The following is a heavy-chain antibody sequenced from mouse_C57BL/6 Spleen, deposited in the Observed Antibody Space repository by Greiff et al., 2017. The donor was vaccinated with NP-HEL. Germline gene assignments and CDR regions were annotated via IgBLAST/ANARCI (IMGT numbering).Heavy chain of an antibody. CDR1: GYAFSSYW. D-gene: IGHD2-4*01. CDR2: IYPGDGDT. CDR3: AREDYETGAMDY. V-gene: IGHV1-80*01. J-gene: IGHJ4*01. Sequence: VQLQQSGAELVKPGASVKISCKASGYAFSSYWMNWVKQRPGKGLEWIGQIYPGDGDTNYNGKFKGNATLTADKSSSTAYMQLSSLTSEDSAVYFCAREDYETGAMDYWGQGTSVTVSS.